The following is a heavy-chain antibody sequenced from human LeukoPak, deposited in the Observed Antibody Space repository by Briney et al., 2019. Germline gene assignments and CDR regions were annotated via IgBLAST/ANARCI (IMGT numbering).Heavy chain of an antibody. CDR3: AREVYSSTWFDL. Sequence: GRSLRLSCAASGFTFSSYAMHWVRQAPGKGLEWVSVIYAGGNTYYADSVKERFTISRDNSRNTLYLQMNSLRGDDTAVYYCAREVYSSTWFDLWGQGTLVTVSS. CDR1: GFTFSSYA. CDR2: IYAGGNT. D-gene: IGHD6-13*01. V-gene: IGHV3-66*01. J-gene: IGHJ4*02.